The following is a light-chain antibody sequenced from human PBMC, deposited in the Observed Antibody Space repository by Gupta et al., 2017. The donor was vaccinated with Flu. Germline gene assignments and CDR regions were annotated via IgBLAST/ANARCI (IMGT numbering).Light chain of an antibody. V-gene: IGKV3-20*01. CDR1: QRVSSSY. J-gene: IGKJ1*01. CDR3: QQVRSSSGT. CDR2: GSS. Sequence: DIVFPLSLGPLSLSPGERATLSCRASQRVSSSYLAWYQQKVGQAPRLLIYGSSSGATGIPDRFGGRGSGTDISLTSSMLDPEDFTVYYCQQVRSSSGTFGQGTKVEIK.